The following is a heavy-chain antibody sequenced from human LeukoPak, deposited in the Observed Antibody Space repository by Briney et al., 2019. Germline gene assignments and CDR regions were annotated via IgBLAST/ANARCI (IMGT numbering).Heavy chain of an antibody. D-gene: IGHD6-25*01. Sequence: PGGSLRLSCAASGFTVSSNYMSWVRQAPGKGLEWVSVIYSGGSTYYADSVKGRFTISRDNSKNTLYLQMNSLRAEDTAVYYRARASIAAAGLYYFDYWGQGTLVTVSS. V-gene: IGHV3-53*01. CDR3: ARASIAAAGLYYFDY. CDR2: IYSGGST. CDR1: GFTVSSNY. J-gene: IGHJ4*02.